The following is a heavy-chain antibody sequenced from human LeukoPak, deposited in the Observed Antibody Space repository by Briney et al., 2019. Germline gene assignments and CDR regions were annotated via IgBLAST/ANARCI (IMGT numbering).Heavy chain of an antibody. V-gene: IGHV3-21*01. D-gene: IGHD3-10*01. J-gene: IGHJ4*02. CDR1: GFTFSSYS. CDR3: ARDILLWFGESSDY. CDR2: ISSSSSYI. Sequence: PGGSLRLSCAASGFTFSSYSMNWVRQAPGKGLEWVSSISSSSSYIYYADSVKGRFTISRDNAKNSLYLQMNSLRAEDTAVYYCARDILLWFGESSDYWGQGTLVTVSS.